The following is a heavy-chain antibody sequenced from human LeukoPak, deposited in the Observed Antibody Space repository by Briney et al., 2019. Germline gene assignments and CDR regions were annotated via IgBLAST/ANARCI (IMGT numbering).Heavy chain of an antibody. Sequence: SETLSLTCTVSGDSVSRGYYCGWIRQPPGKGLEWIGSISHGGAAHDSVTTFYNPSLKSRVTMSVDTSKNQFSLRLTSVTAADTALYFCANRLLRSGTGAFDIWGQGTVVFVSS. D-gene: IGHD1-1*01. V-gene: IGHV4-38-2*02. CDR3: ANRLLRSGTGAFDI. CDR2: ISHGGAAHDSVTT. CDR1: GDSVSRGYY. J-gene: IGHJ3*02.